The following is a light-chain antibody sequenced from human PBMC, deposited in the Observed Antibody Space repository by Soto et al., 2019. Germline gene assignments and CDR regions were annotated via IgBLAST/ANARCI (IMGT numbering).Light chain of an antibody. CDR2: DVT. Sequence: QSALTQPASVSGSPGQSITISCTGTSSDIGAYNYVSWYQQNPGKAPNLIIYDVTNRPSGVSNRFSGSKSGNTASLTISGLQAEDEADYYCNSYSTNTAWVFGGGTQLTVL. J-gene: IGLJ3*02. CDR3: NSYSTNTAWV. V-gene: IGLV2-14*01. CDR1: SSDIGAYNY.